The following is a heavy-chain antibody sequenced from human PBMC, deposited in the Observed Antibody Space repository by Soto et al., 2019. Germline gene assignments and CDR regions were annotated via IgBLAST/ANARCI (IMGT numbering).Heavy chain of an antibody. CDR1: GGSIGSYY. CDR2: IYYSGST. Sequence: SETLSLTCTVSGGSIGSYYWSWIRQPPGRGLEWIGYIYYSGSTTYNPSLKSRVTVLVDTSKNQFSLNLRSVTAADPAVYYCARDRYYGGADYWGQGTLVTVSS. V-gene: IGHV4-59*12. J-gene: IGHJ4*02. D-gene: IGHD3-10*01. CDR3: ARDRYYGGADY.